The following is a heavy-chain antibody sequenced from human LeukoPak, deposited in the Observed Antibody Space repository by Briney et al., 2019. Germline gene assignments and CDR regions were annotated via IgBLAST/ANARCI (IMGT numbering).Heavy chain of an antibody. CDR2: IWYDGSNK. Sequence: GGSLRLSCAASGFTFSSYGMHWVRQAPGKGLEWVAVIWYDGSNKYYADSVKGRFTISRDNSKNTLYLQMNSLRAEDTAVYYCAREISGSYRTALDYWGQGTLVTVSS. CDR3: AREISGSYRTALDY. D-gene: IGHD1-26*01. J-gene: IGHJ4*02. V-gene: IGHV3-33*01. CDR1: GFTFSSYG.